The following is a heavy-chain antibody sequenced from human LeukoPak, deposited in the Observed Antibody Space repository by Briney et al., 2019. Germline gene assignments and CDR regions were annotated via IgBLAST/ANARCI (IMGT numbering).Heavy chain of an antibody. CDR3: AKDEFSNFDY. Sequence: VGSLRLSCAASGFTFSSYWMSWVRQAPGKGLEWMANIKQSGSNKYYVDSVKGRFTMSRDNAKNSVYLQMNSLRAEDTAVYYCAKDEFSNFDYWGQGTLVTVSS. J-gene: IGHJ4*02. CDR2: IKQSGSNK. CDR1: GFTFSSYW. D-gene: IGHD3-10*01. V-gene: IGHV3-7*03.